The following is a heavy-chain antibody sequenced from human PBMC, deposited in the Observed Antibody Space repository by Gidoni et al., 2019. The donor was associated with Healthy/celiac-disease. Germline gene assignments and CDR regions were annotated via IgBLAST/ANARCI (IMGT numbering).Heavy chain of an antibody. Sequence: FTISRDDSKNTLYLQMNSLKTEDTAVYYCTTGPDYGDYVHVYDFDYWGQGTLVTVSS. CDR3: TTGPDYGDYVHVYDFDY. J-gene: IGHJ4*02. V-gene: IGHV3-15*01. D-gene: IGHD4-17*01.